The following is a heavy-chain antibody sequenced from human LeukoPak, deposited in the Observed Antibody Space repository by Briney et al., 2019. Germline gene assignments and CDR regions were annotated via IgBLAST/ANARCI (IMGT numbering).Heavy chain of an antibody. CDR3: ARDRRDGYNQADY. CDR2: IIPIFGTA. CDR1: GGTFSSYA. V-gene: IGHV1-69*13. Sequence: SVKVSCKASGGTFSSYAISWVRQAPGQGLEWMGGIIPIFGTANNAQKFQGRVTITADESTSTAYMELSSLRSEDTAVYYCARDRRDGYNQADYWGQGTLVTVSS. J-gene: IGHJ4*02. D-gene: IGHD5-24*01.